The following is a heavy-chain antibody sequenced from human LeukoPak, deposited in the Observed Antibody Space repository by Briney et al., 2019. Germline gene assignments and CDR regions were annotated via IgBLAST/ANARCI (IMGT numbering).Heavy chain of an antibody. D-gene: IGHD3-3*01. Sequence: GGSLGLSCAASGFTVISNYMSWVRQAPGKGLEWVSVIYSGGSTYYADSVKGRFTISRDNSKNTLYLQMNSLRAEDTAVYYCAREATLWSGYYTGRWFDPWGQGTLVTVSS. J-gene: IGHJ5*02. CDR3: AREATLWSGYYTGRWFDP. CDR2: IYSGGST. CDR1: GFTVISNY. V-gene: IGHV3-53*01.